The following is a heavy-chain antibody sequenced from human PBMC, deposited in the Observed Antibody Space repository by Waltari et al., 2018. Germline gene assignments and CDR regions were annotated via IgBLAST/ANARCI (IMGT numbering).Heavy chain of an antibody. J-gene: IGHJ6*02. CDR2: TGMFYDGADK. CDR1: GFTFNMYT. CDR3: AKGPYSKLPGFDV. D-gene: IGHD1-7*01. Sequence: QARLAESGGGVVQPGGSLRLSCAASGFTFNMYTMNWVRQAPGKGREGVAGTGMFYDGADKYYKDSVKGRFTISRDNPNNMLYLEMNSLRSEDTAIYYCAKGPYSKLPGFDVWGQGTTVTVS. V-gene: IGHV3-30*02.